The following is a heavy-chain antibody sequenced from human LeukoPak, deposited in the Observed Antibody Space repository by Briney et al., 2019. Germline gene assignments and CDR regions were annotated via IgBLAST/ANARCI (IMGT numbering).Heavy chain of an antibody. CDR2: IYSGGST. CDR3: ARAVPTYYDSSGSYAFDI. Sequence: GGSLRLSCAASGFTVSSNYMSWVRQAPGKGLEWVSVIYSGGSTYYADSVKGRFTISRDNSKNTLYLQMNSLRAEDTAVYYCARAVPTYYDSSGSYAFDIWGQGTMVTVSS. V-gene: IGHV3-53*01. D-gene: IGHD3-22*01. CDR1: GFTVSSNY. J-gene: IGHJ3*02.